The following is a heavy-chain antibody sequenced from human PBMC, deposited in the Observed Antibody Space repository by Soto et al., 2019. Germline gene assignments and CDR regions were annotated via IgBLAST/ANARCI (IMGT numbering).Heavy chain of an antibody. V-gene: IGHV4-4*07. Sequence: TSETLSLTCTVTGGTISGYYWTWIRQSAGGGLEWIGRIYSSGSTNYNPSLKSRVTISLDTSMNHFSLRLSSVTAADTAVYYCARTQRHYYDSSGYAAFDYWGQGTLVTVSS. J-gene: IGHJ4*02. CDR1: GGTISGYY. D-gene: IGHD3-22*01. CDR3: ARTQRHYYDSSGYAAFDY. CDR2: IYSSGST.